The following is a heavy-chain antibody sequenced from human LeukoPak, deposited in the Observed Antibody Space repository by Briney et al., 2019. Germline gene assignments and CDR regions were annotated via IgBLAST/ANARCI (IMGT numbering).Heavy chain of an antibody. CDR3: AKDRAHAHAFDI. D-gene: IGHD3-10*01. CDR1: GFTFSSSA. V-gene: IGHV3-23*01. J-gene: IGHJ3*02. Sequence: GGSLRLSCAASGFTFSSSAMNWVRQAPGKGLEWVSAISGSGITTYYADSVKGRFTISRDNSKNTVFLQMNSLRAEDTAVYYCAKDRAHAHAFDIWGQGTMVTVSS. CDR2: ISGSGITT.